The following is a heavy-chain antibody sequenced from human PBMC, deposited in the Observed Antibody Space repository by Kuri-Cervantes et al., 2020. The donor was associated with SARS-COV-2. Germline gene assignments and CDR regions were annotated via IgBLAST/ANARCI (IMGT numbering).Heavy chain of an antibody. Sequence: ASVKVSCKASGYTFTNYGISWVRQAPGQGLEWMGWISAYNDNINYAQKLQGRVTMTTDTSTSTAYIDLRSLRSDDAAVYYCARNIAARPADYYYYAMDVWGQETTVTVSS. CDR3: ARNIAARPADYYYYAMDV. D-gene: IGHD6-6*01. V-gene: IGHV1-18*01. CDR2: ISAYNDNI. CDR1: GYTFTNYG. J-gene: IGHJ6*02.